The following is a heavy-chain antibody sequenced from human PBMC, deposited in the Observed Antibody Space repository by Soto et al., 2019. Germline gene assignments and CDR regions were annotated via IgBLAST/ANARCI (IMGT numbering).Heavy chain of an antibody. J-gene: IGHJ4*02. CDR1: GYPISTGYY. D-gene: IGHD6-19*01. Sequence: PSETLSLTCTVSGYPISTGYYWAWVRQSPGKGLEWIGSAYRSGSAYYSPSLKSWFTISVDTSKNQFSLHLRSVTATYAAVYYCARDSPYDLDVAGYFDVWATGTSLTISS. CDR3: ARDSPYDLDVAGYFDV. CDR2: AYRSGSA. V-gene: IGHV4-38-2*02.